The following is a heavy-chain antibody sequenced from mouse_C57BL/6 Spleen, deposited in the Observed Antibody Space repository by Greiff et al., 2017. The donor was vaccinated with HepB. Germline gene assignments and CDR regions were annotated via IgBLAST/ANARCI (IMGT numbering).Heavy chain of an antibody. D-gene: IGHD3-3*01. CDR1: GYSITSGYY. J-gene: IGHJ1*03. CDR2: ISYDGSN. V-gene: IGHV3-6*01. Sequence: DVQLQESGPGLVKPSQSLSLTCSVTGYSITSGYYWNWIRQFPGNKLEWMGYISYDGSNNYNPSLKNRISITRDTSKNQFFLKLNSVTTEDTATYYCARSPRGDGWYFDIWGTGTTVTVSS. CDR3: ARSPRGDGWYFDI.